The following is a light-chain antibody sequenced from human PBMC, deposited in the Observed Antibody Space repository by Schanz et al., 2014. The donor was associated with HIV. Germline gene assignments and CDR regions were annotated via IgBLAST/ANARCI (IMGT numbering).Light chain of an antibody. CDR1: SSDIGSNT. V-gene: IGLV1-44*01. Sequence: QSVLTQPPSASGTPGQRVTISCSGSSSDIGSNTVNWYQQLPGTAPKLLIYSNDQRPSGVPDRFSGSKSGTSVSLAITGLQAEDEADYYCSSYAGSNNFVVFGGGTKLTVL. CDR3: SSYAGSNNFVV. J-gene: IGLJ2*01. CDR2: SND.